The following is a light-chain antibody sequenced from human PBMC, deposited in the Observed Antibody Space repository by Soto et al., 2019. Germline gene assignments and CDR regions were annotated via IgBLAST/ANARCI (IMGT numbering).Light chain of an antibody. J-gene: IGKJ1*01. CDR1: QSINSN. CDR2: GAS. Sequence: EIVLTQSPATLSVSPGERCTLSCTASQSINSNLAWYQQRPGQAPRLLIYGASTRATGIPARFSGSGSGTEFTLTISSLQSEDFAVYYCQQYNNWWTFGQGTKVDIK. V-gene: IGKV3-15*01. CDR3: QQYNNWWT.